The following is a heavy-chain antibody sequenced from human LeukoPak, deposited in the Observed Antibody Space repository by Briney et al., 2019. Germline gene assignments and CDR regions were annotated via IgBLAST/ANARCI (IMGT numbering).Heavy chain of an antibody. D-gene: IGHD4-17*01. V-gene: IGHV4-34*01. Sequence: PSETLSLTCAVYGGSFSGYYWSWIRQPPGKGLGWIGEINHSGSTNYNPSLKSRVTISVDTSKNQFSLKLSSVTAADTAVYYCARETTVIINYFDYRGQGTLVTVSS. CDR3: ARETTVIINYFDY. CDR2: INHSGST. J-gene: IGHJ4*02. CDR1: GGSFSGYY.